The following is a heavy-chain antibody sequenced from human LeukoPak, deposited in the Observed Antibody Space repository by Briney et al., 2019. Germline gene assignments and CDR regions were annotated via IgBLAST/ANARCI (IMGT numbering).Heavy chain of an antibody. CDR1: GFTFSSYA. V-gene: IGHV3-30-3*01. CDR3: ATAHKYSSSWYNNYYGMDV. J-gene: IGHJ6*02. Sequence: GGSLRLSCAVSGFTFSSYAMHWVRQAPGKGLEWVAVISYDGSNKYYADSVKGRFTISRDNSKNTLYLQMNSLRAEDTAVYYCATAHKYSSSWYNNYYGMDVWGQGTTVTVSS. D-gene: IGHD6-13*01. CDR2: ISYDGSNK.